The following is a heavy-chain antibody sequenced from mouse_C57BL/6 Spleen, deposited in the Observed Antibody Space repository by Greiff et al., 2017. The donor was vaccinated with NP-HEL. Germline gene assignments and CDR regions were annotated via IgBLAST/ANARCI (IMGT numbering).Heavy chain of an antibody. CDR3: ARGRRYYYGSSYPFAY. CDR2: IYPGSGNT. V-gene: IGHV1-76*01. D-gene: IGHD1-1*01. Sequence: QVQLQQSGAELVRPGASVKLSCKASGYTFTDYYINWVKQRPGQGLEWIARIYPGSGNTYYNEKFKGKATLTAEKSSSTAYMQLSSLTSEDSAVYFCARGRRYYYGSSYPFAYWGQGTLVTVSA. CDR1: GYTFTDYY. J-gene: IGHJ3*01.